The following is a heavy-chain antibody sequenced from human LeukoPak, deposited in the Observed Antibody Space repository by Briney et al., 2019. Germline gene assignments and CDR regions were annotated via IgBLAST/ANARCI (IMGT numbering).Heavy chain of an antibody. V-gene: IGHV3-23*01. CDR3: AKWGDYDVLTGYYVSDY. D-gene: IGHD3-9*01. J-gene: IGHJ4*02. CDR1: GFTFSNYA. CDR2: ITGSGGNT. Sequence: GGSLRLPCAASGFTFSNYAMSWVRQAPGKGLEWVPAITGSGGNTYYADSVKGRFTISRDNSKDTLYLQMNSLRAEDTAVYYCAKWGDYDVLTGYYVSDYWGQGTLVTVSS.